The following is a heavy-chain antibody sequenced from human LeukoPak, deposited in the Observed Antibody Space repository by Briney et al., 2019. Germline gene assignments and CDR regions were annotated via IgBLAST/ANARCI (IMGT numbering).Heavy chain of an antibody. CDR3: AKDKEGYCSSTSCYAYYFDY. V-gene: IGHV3-30*04. D-gene: IGHD2-2*01. Sequence: GRSLRLSCAASGFTFSSYAMHWVRQAPGKGLEWVAVISYDGSNKYYADSVNGRFTISRDNSKNTLYLQMNSLRAEDTAVYYCAKDKEGYCSSTSCYAYYFDYWGQGTLVTVSS. CDR1: GFTFSSYA. J-gene: IGHJ4*02. CDR2: ISYDGSNK.